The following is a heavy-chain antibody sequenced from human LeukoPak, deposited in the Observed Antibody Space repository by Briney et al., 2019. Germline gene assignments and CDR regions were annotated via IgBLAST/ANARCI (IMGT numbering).Heavy chain of an antibody. CDR1: GFTFSSYW. D-gene: IGHD3-3*01. Sequence: GGSLRLSCAASGFTFSSYWMSWVRQAPGKGLEWVANIKQDGSEKYYVDSVKGRFTISRDNAKNSLYLQMNSLRAEDTAVYYCARGLRSITIFGVVYYFDYWGQGTLVTVSS. V-gene: IGHV3-7*01. J-gene: IGHJ4*02. CDR2: IKQDGSEK. CDR3: ARGLRSITIFGVVYYFDY.